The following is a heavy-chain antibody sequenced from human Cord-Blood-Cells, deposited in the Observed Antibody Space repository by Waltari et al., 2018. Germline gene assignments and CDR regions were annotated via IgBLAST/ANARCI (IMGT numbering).Heavy chain of an antibody. CDR2: ISSSSYI. D-gene: IGHD6-19*01. Sequence: EVQLVESGGGLVKPGGSLRLSCAASGFTFSRYSMNWVRQAPGKGLEWVSSISSSSYIYYADSVKGRFTISRDNAKNSLYLQMNSLRAEDTAVYYCARGYSSGWYYFDYWGQGTLVTVSS. CDR1: GFTFSRYS. J-gene: IGHJ4*02. CDR3: ARGYSSGWYYFDY. V-gene: IGHV3-21*01.